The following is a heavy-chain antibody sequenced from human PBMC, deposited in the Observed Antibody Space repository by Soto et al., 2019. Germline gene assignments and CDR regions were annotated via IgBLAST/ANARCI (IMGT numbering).Heavy chain of an antibody. CDR2: IHHSGST. D-gene: IGHD2-8*01. Sequence: QVQLQESGPGLVKPSETLSLTCAVSGDSISSRNWWSWVRQTPGKGLEYIGEIHHSGSTNYNPSLKSRVTMSVDKSKNQFSLNPNSVTAADTAIYYCARRKLEMMYVGWFDPWGQGTLVTVSS. V-gene: IGHV4-4*02. CDR1: GDSISSRNW. J-gene: IGHJ5*02. CDR3: ARRKLEMMYVGWFDP.